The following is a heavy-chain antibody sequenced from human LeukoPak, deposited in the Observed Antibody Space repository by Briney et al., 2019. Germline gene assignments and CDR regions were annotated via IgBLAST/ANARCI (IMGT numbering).Heavy chain of an antibody. V-gene: IGHV3-48*02. J-gene: IGHJ6*02. CDR3: ARDHYGDYYYCYGMDV. D-gene: IGHD4-17*01. CDR2: ISSSSSTI. Sequence: GGSLRLSCAASGFTFSSYSMNWVRQAPGKGLEWVSYISSSSSTIYYADSVKGRFTISRDNAKNSLYLQMNSLRDEDTAVYYCARDHYGDYYYCYGMDVWGQGTTVTVSS. CDR1: GFTFSSYS.